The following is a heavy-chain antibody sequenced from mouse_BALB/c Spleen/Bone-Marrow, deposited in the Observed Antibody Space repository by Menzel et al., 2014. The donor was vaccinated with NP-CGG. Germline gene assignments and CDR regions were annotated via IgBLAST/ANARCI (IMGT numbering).Heavy chain of an antibody. CDR2: ISDGGSYT. J-gene: IGHJ3*01. CDR3: ANYYGSTWFAY. CDR1: GFTFSDYY. Sequence: EVKVVESGGGLVKPGGSLKLSYAASGFTFSDYYMYWVRQTPEKRLEWVATISDGGSYTYYPDSVKGRFTISRDNAKNNLYLQMSSLKSEDTAMYYCANYYGSTWFAYWGQGTLVTVSA. V-gene: IGHV5-4*02. D-gene: IGHD1-1*01.